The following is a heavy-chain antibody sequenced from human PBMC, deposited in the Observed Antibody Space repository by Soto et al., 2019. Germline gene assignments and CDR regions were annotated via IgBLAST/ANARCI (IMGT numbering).Heavy chain of an antibody. D-gene: IGHD3-22*01. CDR2: ISYDGSNK. V-gene: IGHV3-30*18. CDR3: AKNVRYYYDCSGYC. Sequence: QVQLVESGGGVVQPGRSLRLSCAASGFTFSSYGMHWVRQAPGKGLEWVAVISYDGSNKYYADSVKGRFTISRDNSKNTLYLQMNSLRAEDTAVYYCAKNVRYYYDCSGYCWGQGTLVTVSS. J-gene: IGHJ4*02. CDR1: GFTFSSYG.